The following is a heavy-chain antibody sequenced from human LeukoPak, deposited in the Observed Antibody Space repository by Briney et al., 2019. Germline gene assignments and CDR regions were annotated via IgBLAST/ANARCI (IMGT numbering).Heavy chain of an antibody. V-gene: IGHV4-34*01. CDR1: GGSFSGYY. CDR2: INHSGST. J-gene: IGHJ5*02. Sequence: SETLSLTCAVYGGSFSGYYWSWIRQPPGKGLEWIGEINHSGSTNYNPSLKSRVTMSVDTPKNQFSLKLSSVTAADTAVYYCARGAAGGLSWFDPWGQGTLVTVSS. CDR3: ARGAAGGLSWFDP. D-gene: IGHD6-13*01.